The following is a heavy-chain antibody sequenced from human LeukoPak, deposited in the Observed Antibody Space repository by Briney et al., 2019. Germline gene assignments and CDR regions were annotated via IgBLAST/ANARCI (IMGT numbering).Heavy chain of an antibody. J-gene: IGHJ5*01. D-gene: IGHD3-10*01. CDR3: ARVVKRGTYYYGSGSYFRFDP. CDR1: GYTFTSYD. CDR2: MNPNSGNT. V-gene: IGHV1-8*01. Sequence: GASVKVSCKASGYTFTSYDINWVRQATGPGLEWMGWMNPNSGNTGYAQKFQGRVTMTRNTSISTAYMELSSLRSEDTAVYYCARVVKRGTYYYGSGSYFRFDPWGQGTLVTVSS.